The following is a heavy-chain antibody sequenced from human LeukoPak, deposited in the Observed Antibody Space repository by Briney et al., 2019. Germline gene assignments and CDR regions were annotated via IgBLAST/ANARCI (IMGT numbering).Heavy chain of an antibody. CDR1: GGSFSGYY. D-gene: IGHD3-10*01. CDR3: ARGHITMPSPTKKSRFSFDY. CDR2: INHSGST. V-gene: IGHV4-34*01. Sequence: SETLSLTCAVYGGSFSGYYWSWIRQPPGNGLEWIGEINHSGSTNYNPSLKSRVTISLDTSKNQLSLKLSSVNPADTAVYYCARGHITMPSPTKKSRFSFDYWGQGTLVTVSS. J-gene: IGHJ4*02.